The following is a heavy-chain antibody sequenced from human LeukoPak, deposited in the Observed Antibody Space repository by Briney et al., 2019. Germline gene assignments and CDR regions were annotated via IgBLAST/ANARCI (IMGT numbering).Heavy chain of an antibody. CDR2: INPNSGGT. CDR1: GYTFTGYY. J-gene: IGHJ4*02. Sequence: ASVKVSCKASGYTFTGYYMHWVRQTPGQGLEWMGWINPNSGGTNYAQKFQGRVTMTRDTSISTAYMELSRLRSDDTAVYYCARGPFAAAALVEDYWGQGTLVTVSS. V-gene: IGHV1-2*02. D-gene: IGHD6-13*01. CDR3: ARGPFAAAALVEDY.